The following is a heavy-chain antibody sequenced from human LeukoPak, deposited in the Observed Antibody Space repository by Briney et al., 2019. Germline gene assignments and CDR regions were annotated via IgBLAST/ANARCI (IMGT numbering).Heavy chain of an antibody. CDR1: GFPFSSHS. CDR2: ISSSSSYI. V-gene: IGHV3-21*01. J-gene: IGHJ4*02. CDR3: ARATGGNSADY. D-gene: IGHD4-23*01. Sequence: GSLRLSCAASGFPFSSHSMKWVRQASGKGLEWVSSISSSSSYIYYADSVKGRFTISRDNAKNSLYLQMNSLRAEDTAVYYCARATGGNSADYWGQGTLVTVSS.